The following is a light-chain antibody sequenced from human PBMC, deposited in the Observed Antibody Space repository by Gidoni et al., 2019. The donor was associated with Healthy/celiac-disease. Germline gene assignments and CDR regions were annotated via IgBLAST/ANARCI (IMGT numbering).Light chain of an antibody. V-gene: IGKV1-8*01. CDR3: QQYYSYPPT. J-gene: IGKJ5*01. Sequence: AIRMTQSPSSFSASTGDRVTITCRASQGISSYLAWYQQKPGKAPKLLIYAASTLQSGVPSRFSGSGSGTDFTLTISCLQSEDFATYYCQQYYSYPPTCGQGTRLEIK. CDR2: AAS. CDR1: QGISSY.